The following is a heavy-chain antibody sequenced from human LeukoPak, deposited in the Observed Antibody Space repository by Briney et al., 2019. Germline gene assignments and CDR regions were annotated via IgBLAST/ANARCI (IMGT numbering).Heavy chain of an antibody. V-gene: IGHV3-33*01. CDR2: IWYDGSNK. Sequence: GRSLRLSCAASGFTFSSYGMHWVRQAPGKGLGWVAVIWYDGSNKYYADSVKGRFTISRDNSKNTLYLQMNSLRAEDTAVYYCARQGIAAAGETLDYWGQGTLVTVSS. CDR3: ARQGIAAAGETLDY. CDR1: GFTFSSYG. D-gene: IGHD6-13*01. J-gene: IGHJ4*02.